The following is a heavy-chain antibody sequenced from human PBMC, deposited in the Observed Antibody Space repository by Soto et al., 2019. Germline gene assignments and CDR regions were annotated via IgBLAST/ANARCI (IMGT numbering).Heavy chain of an antibody. CDR2: IYYSGGT. V-gene: IGHV4-31*03. CDR3: ARKDSGYADYMDV. Sequence: QVQLQESGPGLVKPSQTLSLTCTVSGGSISRGGYYWSWIRQHPGKGLEWIGYIYYSGGTYYNPSLKSRVTISVDTSENQFSLRLSSVTAADTAVYYCARKDSGYADYMDVWGKVTTVTVSS. CDR1: GGSISRGGYY. J-gene: IGHJ6*03. D-gene: IGHD5-12*01.